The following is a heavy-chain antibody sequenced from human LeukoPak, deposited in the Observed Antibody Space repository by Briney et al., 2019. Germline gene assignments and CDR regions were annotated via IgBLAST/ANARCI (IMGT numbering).Heavy chain of an antibody. Sequence: PSETLSLTCTVSGGSISSYYWSWIRQPPGKGLEWIGYIYYSGSTNYNPSLKSRVTISVDTSKNQFSLKLSSVTAADTAVYYCARNRLGLIDYWGQGTLATVSS. D-gene: IGHD1-14*01. CDR1: GGSISSYY. CDR3: ARNRLGLIDY. V-gene: IGHV4-59*01. CDR2: IYYSGST. J-gene: IGHJ4*02.